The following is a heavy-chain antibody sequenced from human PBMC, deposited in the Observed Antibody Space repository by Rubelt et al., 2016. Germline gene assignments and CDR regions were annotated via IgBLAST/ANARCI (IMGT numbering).Heavy chain of an antibody. CDR3: ARDQMVAEWFDP. V-gene: IGHV1-2*02. J-gene: IGHJ5*02. Sequence: QVQLVQSGAEVKKPGSSVKVSCKASGGTFSSYAISWVRQAPGQGLEWMGWINPNSGGTNFALNFQGRVTMTRDTSISTAYMEVSRLRSDDTAVYYCARDQMVAEWFDPWGQGTLVTVSS. D-gene: IGHD6-19*01. CDR1: GGTFSSYA. CDR2: INPNSGGT.